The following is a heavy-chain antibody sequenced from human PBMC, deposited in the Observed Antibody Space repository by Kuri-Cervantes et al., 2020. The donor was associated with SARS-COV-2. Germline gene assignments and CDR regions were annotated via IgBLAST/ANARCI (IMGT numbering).Heavy chain of an antibody. D-gene: IGHD2-15*01. Sequence: ASVKVSCKASGYTFTSYGISWVRQAPGQGLEWMGWISAYNGNTNYAQKLQGRVTMTRDTSTSAVYMELSSLRSEDTAVYYCARDRGYCSGSSCPPLRPWGQGTLVTVSS. J-gene: IGHJ5*02. V-gene: IGHV1-18*01. CDR1: GYTFTSYG. CDR2: ISAYNGNT. CDR3: ARDRGYCSGSSCPPLRP.